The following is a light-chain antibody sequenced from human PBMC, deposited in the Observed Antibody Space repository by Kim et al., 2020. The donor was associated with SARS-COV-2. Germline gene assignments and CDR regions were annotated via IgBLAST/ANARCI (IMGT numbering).Light chain of an antibody. CDR2: RNN. J-gene: IGLJ2*01. V-gene: IGLV1-47*01. Sequence: GKRVTIACAGGGSNIGRNYVYWYQQLPGTAPKLLIYRNNQRPSEIPYLFSGSNSGTADSLAIGGLRSGHEAEYDCAAWDDSLSGVIFGGGTQLTVL. CDR3: AAWDDSLSGVI. CDR1: GSNIGRNY.